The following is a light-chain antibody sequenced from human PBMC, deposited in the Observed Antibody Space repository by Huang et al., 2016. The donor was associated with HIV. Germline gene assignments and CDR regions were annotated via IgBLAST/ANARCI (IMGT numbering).Light chain of an antibody. CDR2: ASS. Sequence: DIQMTQSQSSLSASVGDRVTITCRASQSISRYLNWYQHKPGKAPELLIYASSSLQSGVPSRYSGSGAVTDFSLTISGLQPVDYATYECQQGYSTPTFGQGTKVEMK. V-gene: IGKV1-39*01. CDR1: QSISRY. J-gene: IGKJ1*01. CDR3: QQGYSTPT.